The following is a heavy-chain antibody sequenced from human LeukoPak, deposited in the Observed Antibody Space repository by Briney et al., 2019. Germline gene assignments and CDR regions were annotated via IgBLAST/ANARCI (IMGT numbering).Heavy chain of an antibody. CDR1: GYTFTGYY. CDR2: RNPNSGGT. Sequence: ASVKVSCKGSGYTFTGYYMHWVRQARGQALEWMGLRNPNSGGTNYAQKFQGRVTMTRDTSISTAYMELSRLRSDDTAVYYCARGGIARRSSGYYDYWGQGTLVTVSS. V-gene: IGHV1-2*02. J-gene: IGHJ4*02. CDR3: ARGGIARRSSGYYDY. D-gene: IGHD3-22*01.